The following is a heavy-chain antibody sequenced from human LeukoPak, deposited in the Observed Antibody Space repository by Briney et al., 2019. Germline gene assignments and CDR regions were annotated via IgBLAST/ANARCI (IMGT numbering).Heavy chain of an antibody. D-gene: IGHD5-18*01. CDR2: IYSTGNT. J-gene: IGHJ4*02. V-gene: IGHV4-30-4*01. CDR3: ARDSYSYGYGGFDY. Sequence: PSETLSLTCTVSGGSISSGDRYWSWLRQSPGKGLEWIGYIYSTGNTHYNPSLKSRVIISVDTSKNQFSLELNSVTAADTAVYSCARDSYSYGYGGFDYWGQGILVTVSS. CDR1: GGSISSGDRY.